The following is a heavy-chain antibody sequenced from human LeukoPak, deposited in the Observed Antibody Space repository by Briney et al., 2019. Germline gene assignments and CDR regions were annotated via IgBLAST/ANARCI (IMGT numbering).Heavy chain of an antibody. D-gene: IGHD3-22*01. J-gene: IGHJ5*02. V-gene: IGHV1-69*05. CDR3: ASGQEYYDSSGYFRWFDP. CDR2: IIPIFGSA. Sequence: ASVKVSCKASGGTFSSYAISWVRQAPGQGLEWMGGIIPIFGSANYAQKFQVRVPITTDESTSTAYMELSSLRSEDTAVYYCASGQEYYDSSGYFRWFDPWGQGTLVTVSS. CDR1: GGTFSSYA.